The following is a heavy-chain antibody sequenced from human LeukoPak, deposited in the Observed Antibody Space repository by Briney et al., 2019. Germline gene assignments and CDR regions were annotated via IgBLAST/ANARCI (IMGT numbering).Heavy chain of an antibody. CDR3: AKDIDWLAFED. D-gene: IGHD6-19*01. V-gene: IGHV3-21*04. J-gene: IGHJ4*02. CDR1: GFTFSSYS. CDR2: ISSSSSYI. Sequence: GGPLRLSCAASGFTFSSYSMNWVRQAPGKGLEWVSSISSSSSYIYYADSVKGRFTISRDNSENTVYLQMNSLRVEDTALYYCAKDIDWLAFEDWGQGTLVTVSS.